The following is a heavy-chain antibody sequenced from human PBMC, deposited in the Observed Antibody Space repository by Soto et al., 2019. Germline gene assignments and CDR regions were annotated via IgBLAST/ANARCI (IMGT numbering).Heavy chain of an antibody. CDR2: IYYSGST. V-gene: IGHV4-59*01. Sequence: SETLSLTCTVSGGSISSYYWSWIRQPPGKGLEWIGYIYYSGSTNYNPSLKSRVTISVDTSKNQFSLKLSSVTAADTAVYYCARGLYYDFWSGYKPYYYYGMDVWGQGTTVTVSS. J-gene: IGHJ6*02. D-gene: IGHD3-3*01. CDR3: ARGLYYDFWSGYKPYYYYGMDV. CDR1: GGSISSYY.